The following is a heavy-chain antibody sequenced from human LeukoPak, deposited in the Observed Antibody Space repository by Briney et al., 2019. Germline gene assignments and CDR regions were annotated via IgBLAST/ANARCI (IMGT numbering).Heavy chain of an antibody. D-gene: IGHD6-13*01. CDR1: GDSTSSYY. CDR3: ARDGTTAGNYYDY. CDR2: IYYTGST. J-gene: IGHJ4*02. Sequence: SETLSLTCAVSGDSTSSYYWGWIRQPPGKGLEWIGYIYYTGSTNSNPSLKSRVTMSVDTSKNQFSLKLSSVTAADTAIYYGARDGTTAGNYYDYWGQGTLVTVSS. V-gene: IGHV4-59*01.